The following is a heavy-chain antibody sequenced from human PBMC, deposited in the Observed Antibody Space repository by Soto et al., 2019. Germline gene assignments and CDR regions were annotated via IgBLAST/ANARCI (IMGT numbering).Heavy chain of an antibody. CDR3: ARAYSGRLPRRADYYFALDV. CDR2: IGAADDP. D-gene: IGHD2-15*01. Sequence: EVQLVESGGGLVQPGESLRLSCAASGFTFSAYDMHWVRQTTGKGLEWVAAIGAADDPYYLGSVKGRFTISRENAKNSLYRQMTSLRDADTAVSYCARAYSGRLPRRADYYFALDVCGQGTTVTVSS. V-gene: IGHV3-13*05. CDR1: GFTFSAYD. J-gene: IGHJ6*02.